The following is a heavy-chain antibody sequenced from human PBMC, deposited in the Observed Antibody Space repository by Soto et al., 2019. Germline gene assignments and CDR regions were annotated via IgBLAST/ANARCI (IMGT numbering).Heavy chain of an antibody. J-gene: IGHJ4*02. CDR1: GGSISSGSYY. Sequence: PSETLSVTCTVSGGSISSGSYYWGWIRQPPGKGLEWIGSIYYSGSTYYNPSLKSRVTISVDTSKNQFSLKLSSVTAADTAVYYCARQADRAPTVVRFWGQGTLVTVSS. CDR2: IYYSGST. V-gene: IGHV4-39*01. CDR3: ARQADRAPTVVRF. D-gene: IGHD4-17*01.